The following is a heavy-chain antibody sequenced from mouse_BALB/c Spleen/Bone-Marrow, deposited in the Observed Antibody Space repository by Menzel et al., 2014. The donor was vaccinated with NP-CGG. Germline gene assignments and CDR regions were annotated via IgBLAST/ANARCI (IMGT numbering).Heavy chain of an antibody. J-gene: IGHJ1*01. CDR3: ARSADWYFDV. V-gene: IGHV3-2*02. Sequence: EVKLQESGPGLVKPPQSLSLTCTVTGYSITSDYAWNWIRQFPGNKLEWMGYISYSGSTSYNPSLKSRISITRDTSKTQFFLQLNSVTTEDTATYYCARSADWYFDVWGAGTTVTVSS. CDR2: ISYSGST. CDR1: GYSITSDYA.